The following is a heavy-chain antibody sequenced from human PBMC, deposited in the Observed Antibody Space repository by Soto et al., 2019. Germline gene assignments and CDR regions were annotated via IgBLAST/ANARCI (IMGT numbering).Heavy chain of an antibody. J-gene: IGHJ4*02. Sequence: EVQLVESGGGLVQPGGSLRLSCAASGFMFGSYWMTWVRHAPGKGLKWVANIKRDGSEKFYVDSVKGRFTISRDNADNSLFLHMNSLRAEDTAIYYCARVRANDYEIDYWGQGALVTVS. V-gene: IGHV3-7*03. CDR3: ARVRANDYEIDY. CDR1: GFMFGSYW. D-gene: IGHD4-17*01. CDR2: IKRDGSEK.